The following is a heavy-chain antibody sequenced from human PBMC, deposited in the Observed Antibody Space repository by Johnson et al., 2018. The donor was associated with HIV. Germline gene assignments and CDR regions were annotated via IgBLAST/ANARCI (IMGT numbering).Heavy chain of an antibody. Sequence: VQLVESGGGLVQPGGSLRVSCAASGFSFSNAWMSWVRQAPGKGLEWVARIKSKPDGGTTDYAAPVKGSFPISRDDSENKLYLQMKSLKTEDTAVYYCTTDANWNYGQGAFDVWGQGTTVTVSS. CDR2: IKSKPDGGTT. J-gene: IGHJ3*01. CDR3: TTDANWNYGQGAFDV. V-gene: IGHV3-15*01. CDR1: GFSFSNAW. D-gene: IGHD1-7*01.